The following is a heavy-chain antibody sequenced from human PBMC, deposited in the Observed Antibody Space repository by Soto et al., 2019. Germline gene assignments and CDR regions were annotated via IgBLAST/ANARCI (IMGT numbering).Heavy chain of an antibody. CDR3: ARVVPGAEAWFGP. CDR1: GYTFSNYG. Sequence: GAAVKVSCKTTGYTFSNYGITWVRQAPGQPLEWLGWISLYSDGTNYAQKFQGRVSMTTDTSTTTAYMELRSLRSDDTAVYYCARVVPGAEAWFGPWGQVTLVTLSS. V-gene: IGHV1-18*01. CDR2: ISLYSDGT. D-gene: IGHD2-2*01. J-gene: IGHJ5*02.